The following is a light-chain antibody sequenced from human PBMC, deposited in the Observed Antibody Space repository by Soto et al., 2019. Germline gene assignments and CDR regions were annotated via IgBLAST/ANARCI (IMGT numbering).Light chain of an antibody. J-gene: IGLJ2*01. CDR3: CSYAGSYSWV. V-gene: IGLV2-18*02. CDR2: DVT. CDR1: SSDVGSYNR. Sequence: QSALTQPPSVSGSPGQSVTISCTGTSSDVGSYNRVSWYQQPPGTAPKLMIYDVTKRPSGVPDRISGSKSGNTASLTISGLQAEDEADYYCCSYAGSYSWVFGGGTKRTVL.